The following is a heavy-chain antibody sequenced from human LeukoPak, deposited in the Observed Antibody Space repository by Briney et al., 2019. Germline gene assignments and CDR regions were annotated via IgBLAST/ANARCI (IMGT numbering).Heavy chain of an antibody. V-gene: IGHV1-8*03. J-gene: IGHJ4*02. Sequence: ASVKVSCKASGYTFTTYDINWVRQAPGQGLEWMGWMDPNNGNTVYAHKFQGRVTITRNTSISTAYMELSSLRSEDTAVYYCARAPRPDYFDYWGQGTLVTVSS. CDR2: MDPNNGNT. CDR1: GYTFTTYD. CDR3: ARAPRPDYFDY.